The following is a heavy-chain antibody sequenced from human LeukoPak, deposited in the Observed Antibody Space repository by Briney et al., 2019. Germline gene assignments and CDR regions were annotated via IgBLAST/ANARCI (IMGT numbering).Heavy chain of an antibody. CDR1: GFTFSSYA. CDR2: ISWNSGSI. CDR3: AKAIEWELDPIDAFDI. Sequence: AGGSLRLSCAASGFTFSSYAMHWVRQAPGKGLEWVSGISWNSGSIGYADSVKGRFTISRDNAKNSLYLQMNSLRAEDTALYYCAKAIEWELDPIDAFDIWGQGTMVTVSS. D-gene: IGHD1-26*01. V-gene: IGHV3-9*01. J-gene: IGHJ3*02.